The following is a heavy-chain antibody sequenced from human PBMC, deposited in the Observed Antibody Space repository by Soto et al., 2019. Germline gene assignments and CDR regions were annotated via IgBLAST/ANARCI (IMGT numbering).Heavy chain of an antibody. V-gene: IGHV3-33*01. CDR2: IWYDGSNK. Sequence: QVQLVESGGGVVQPGRSLRLYCTASGFTFSTYGMHWVRQAPGKGLEWVTVIWYDGSNKYYADSVKGRFTISRDNSKNTLYLQMNSLRADDTAVYYCARGGGSGSSFVGYYYYTLDVWGQGTTVTVSS. D-gene: IGHD1-26*01. J-gene: IGHJ6*02. CDR3: ARGGGSGSSFVGYYYYTLDV. CDR1: GFTFSTYG.